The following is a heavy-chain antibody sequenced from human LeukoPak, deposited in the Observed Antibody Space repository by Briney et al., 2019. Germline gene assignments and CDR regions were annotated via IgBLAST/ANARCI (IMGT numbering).Heavy chain of an antibody. V-gene: IGHV1-46*03. CDR2: INPSGGST. CDR1: GYTFTSYY. J-gene: IGHJ4*02. D-gene: IGHD3-22*01. Sequence: ASVKVSCKASGYTFTSYYMHWVRQAPGQGLEWMGIINPSGGSTSYAQKFQGRVTMTRDTSTSTVYMELSSLRSEDTAVYYCAREITLRDYYDRSGYSTNWGQGTLVTVSS. CDR3: AREITLRDYYDRSGYSTN.